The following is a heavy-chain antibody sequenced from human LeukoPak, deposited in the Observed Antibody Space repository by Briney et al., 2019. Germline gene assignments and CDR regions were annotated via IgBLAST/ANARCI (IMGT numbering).Heavy chain of an antibody. CDR3: ARVDTTMGEFDY. CDR2: IYPGDSDT. D-gene: IGHD5-18*01. V-gene: IGHV5-51*01. Sequence: GESLKISCNGSGYXFSSYWIAWVRQMPGKGLEWMGIIYPGDSDTRYSPSFQGQVTISADKSISTAYLQWSSLKASDTAMYYCARVDTTMGEFDYWGQGTLVTVSS. J-gene: IGHJ4*02. CDR1: GYXFSSYW.